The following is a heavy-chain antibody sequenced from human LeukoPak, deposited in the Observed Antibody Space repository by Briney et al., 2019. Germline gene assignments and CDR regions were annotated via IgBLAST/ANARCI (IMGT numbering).Heavy chain of an antibody. J-gene: IGHJ4*02. CDR1: GHSIINSYY. V-gene: IGHV4-38-2*02. Sequence: SETLSLTCTVSGHSIINSYYWGWIRQPPGKGLEWIGSIYHSGGTYYNPSLKSRVTVSVDTSKNQFSLKLSSVTAADTAVYYCARLGLLSGFFDYWGQGILVAVSS. D-gene: IGHD3-10*01. CDR2: IYHSGGT. CDR3: ARLGLLSGFFDY.